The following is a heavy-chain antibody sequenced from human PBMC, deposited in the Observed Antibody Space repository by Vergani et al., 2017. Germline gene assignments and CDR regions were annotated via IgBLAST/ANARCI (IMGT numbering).Heavy chain of an antibody. CDR2: ISYDGSNK. CDR3: AKDSYYYDSSGYYSDYYYYYMDV. D-gene: IGHD3-22*01. J-gene: IGHJ6*03. Sequence: QVQLVESGGGVVQPGRSLRLSCAASGFTFSSYGMHWVRQAPGKGLEWVAVISYDGSNKYYADSVKGRFTISRDNSKNTLYLQMNILRAEDTAVYYCAKDSYYYDSSGYYSDYYYYYMDVWGKGTTVTVSS. CDR1: GFTFSSYG. V-gene: IGHV3-30*18.